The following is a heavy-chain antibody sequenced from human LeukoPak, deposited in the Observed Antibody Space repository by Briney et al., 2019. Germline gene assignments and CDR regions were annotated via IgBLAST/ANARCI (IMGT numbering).Heavy chain of an antibody. CDR3: ARDYADYVGYFFFDY. V-gene: IGHV3-23*01. CDR1: GFTFNNYA. D-gene: IGHD4-17*01. J-gene: IGHJ4*02. Sequence: GSLRLSCAASGFTFNNYAMNWVRQAPGKGLEWVSSISGGGETTYYADSPKGRFTISRDNSQNTLYLQMNSLRAEDTAVYYCARDYADYVGYFFFDYWGQGTLVTVSS. CDR2: ISGGGETT.